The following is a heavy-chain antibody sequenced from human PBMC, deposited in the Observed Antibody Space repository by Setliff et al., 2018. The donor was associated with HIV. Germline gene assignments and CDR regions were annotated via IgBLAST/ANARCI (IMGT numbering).Heavy chain of an antibody. CDR1: GASLTRGYYY. Sequence: PSETLSLTCTVSGASLTRGYYYWSWIRQPAGKGLEWIGRIYTTGSTNYNSSLQSRVTISADTSRNHFPLRLGSVTAADTAVYYCARLWAYYDSSGRTAFDIWGQGTMVTVSS. V-gene: IGHV4-61*02. D-gene: IGHD3-22*01. J-gene: IGHJ3*02. CDR2: IYTTGST. CDR3: ARLWAYYDSSGRTAFDI.